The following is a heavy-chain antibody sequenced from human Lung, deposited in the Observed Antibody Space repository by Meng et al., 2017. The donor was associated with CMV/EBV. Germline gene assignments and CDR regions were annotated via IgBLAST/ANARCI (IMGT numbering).Heavy chain of an antibody. CDR2: INWNGGST. J-gene: IGHJ6*02. V-gene: IGHV3-20*01. CDR3: ARGGYCSSTSCSPERDYYYYGMDV. Sequence: MIWVRQAPGKGLEWVSGINWNGGSTGYADSVKGRFTISRDNAKNSLYLQMNSLRAEDTALYHCARGGYCSSTSCSPERDYYYYGMDVWGQGTTVTVSS. D-gene: IGHD2-2*01.